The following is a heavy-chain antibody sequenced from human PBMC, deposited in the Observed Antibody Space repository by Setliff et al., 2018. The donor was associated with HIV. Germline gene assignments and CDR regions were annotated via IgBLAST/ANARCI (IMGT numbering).Heavy chain of an antibody. CDR2: IYYSGST. V-gene: IGHV4-59*12. D-gene: IGHD2-2*01. CDR1: GGSISSYY. CDR3: ARLSCSSNSCPFDY. Sequence: PSETLSLTCTVSGGSISSYYWSWIRQPPGKGLEWIGYIYYSGSTYYNPSLKSRVTISVDTSKNQFTLKVISMTAADTAVYYCARLSCSSNSCPFDYWVQGTLVTVSS. J-gene: IGHJ4*02.